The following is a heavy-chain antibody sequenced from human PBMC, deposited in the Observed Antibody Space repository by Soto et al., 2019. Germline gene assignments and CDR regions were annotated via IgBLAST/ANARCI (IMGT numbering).Heavy chain of an antibody. CDR2: ISYDGSNK. J-gene: IGHJ5*02. CDR3: AKDEKYYDFWSGFHWFDP. Sequence: ESGGGVVQPGRSLRLSCAASGFTFSSYGMHWVRQAPGKGLEWVAVISYDGSNKYYADSVKGRFTISRDNSKNTLYLQMNSLRAEDTAVYYCAKDEKYYDFWSGFHWFDPWGQGTLVTVSS. CDR1: GFTFSSYG. D-gene: IGHD3-3*01. V-gene: IGHV3-30*18.